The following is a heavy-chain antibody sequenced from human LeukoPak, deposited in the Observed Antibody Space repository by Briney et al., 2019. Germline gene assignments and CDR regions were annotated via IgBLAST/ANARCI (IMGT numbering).Heavy chain of an antibody. CDR1: GFTFDGYG. D-gene: IGHD6-19*01. V-gene: IGHV3-20*04. J-gene: IGHJ6*03. CDR2: INWNGGST. Sequence: GGSLRLSCAASGFTFDGYGLSWVRQAPGKGLEWVSTINWNGGSTGYADSVKGRFTISRDNAKNSLYLQMNSLRAEDTAVYYCARECIAVAGYYYYYYMDVWGKGTTVTVSS. CDR3: ARECIAVAGYYYYYYMDV.